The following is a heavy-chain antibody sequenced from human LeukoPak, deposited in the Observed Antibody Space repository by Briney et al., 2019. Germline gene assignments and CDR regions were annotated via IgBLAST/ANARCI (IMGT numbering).Heavy chain of an antibody. Sequence: SETLSLTCTVSGGSISSYYWSWIRQPPGKGLEWIGYIYYSGSTNYNPSLKSRVTISVDTSKNQFSLKLGSVTAADTAVYYCARDGYRLHFDYWGQGTLVTVSS. CDR2: IYYSGST. J-gene: IGHJ4*02. V-gene: IGHV4-59*01. D-gene: IGHD5-12*01. CDR1: GGSISSYY. CDR3: ARDGYRLHFDY.